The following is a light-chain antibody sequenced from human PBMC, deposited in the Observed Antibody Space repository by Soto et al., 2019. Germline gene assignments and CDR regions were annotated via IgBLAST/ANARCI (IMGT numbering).Light chain of an antibody. J-gene: IGLJ1*01. CDR3: AAWGDSLNGYV. V-gene: IGLV1-44*01. CDR1: RSNIGSNT. CDR2: SNN. Sequence: QSALTQPPSASGTPGQRVTISCSGSRSNIGSNTVNWYQQLPGTSPKLLIYSNNQRPSGVPDRFSGSKSGTSASLAISGLQSEAEADYYCAAWGDSLNGYVFGTGTK.